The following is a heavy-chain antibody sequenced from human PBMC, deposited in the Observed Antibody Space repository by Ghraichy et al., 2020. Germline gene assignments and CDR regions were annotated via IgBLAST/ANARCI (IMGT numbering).Heavy chain of an antibody. Sequence: GGSLRLSCAASGFTFDDYTMHWVRQAPGKGLEWVSLISWDGGSTYYADSVKGRFTISRDNSKNSLYLQMNSLRTEDTALYYCAKDSGDSSGYVYWGQGTLVTVSS. CDR1: GFTFDDYT. D-gene: IGHD3-22*01. CDR3: AKDSGDSSGYVY. J-gene: IGHJ4*02. CDR2: ISWDGGST. V-gene: IGHV3-43*01.